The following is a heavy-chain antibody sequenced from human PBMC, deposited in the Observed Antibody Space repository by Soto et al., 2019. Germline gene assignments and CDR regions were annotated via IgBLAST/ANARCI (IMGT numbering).Heavy chain of an antibody. Sequence: SETLSLTCTVSGGSISSYYWSWIRQPAGKGLEWIGRNYTSGSTNYNPSLKSRVTMSVDTSKNQFSLKLSSVTAADTAVYYCARACSSNSCYDVFDYWGQGTLVTVSS. CDR1: GGSISSYY. D-gene: IGHD2-2*01. J-gene: IGHJ4*02. CDR3: ARACSSNSCYDVFDY. V-gene: IGHV4-4*07. CDR2: NYTSGST.